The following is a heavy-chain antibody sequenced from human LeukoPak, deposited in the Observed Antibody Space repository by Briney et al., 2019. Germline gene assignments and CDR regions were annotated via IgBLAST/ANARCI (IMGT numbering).Heavy chain of an antibody. V-gene: IGHV4-61*02. CDR2: IYTSGST. J-gene: IGHJ4*02. Sequence: SQTLSLTCTVSGGSISSGNYYWSWIRQPAGKGLEWIGRIYTSGSTNYNPYLESRVTISVDTSNNQFSLKLNSVTAADTAVYYCARDAPLAYCGGDCYSSQYWGQGTLVTVSS. D-gene: IGHD2-21*01. CDR1: GGSISSGNYY. CDR3: ARDAPLAYCGGDCYSSQY.